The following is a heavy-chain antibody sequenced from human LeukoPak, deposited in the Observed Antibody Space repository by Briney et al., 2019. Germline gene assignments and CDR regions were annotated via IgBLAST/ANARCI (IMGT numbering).Heavy chain of an antibody. Sequence: GGSLRLSCAASGFTFSNYGMHWVRQAPGKGLEWVAFIRYDGSNKYYADSVKGRFTISRDNSKNTLYLQMNSLRAEDTAVYYCARDGTSSFGYAFDIWGQGTMVTVSS. D-gene: IGHD6-6*01. CDR2: IRYDGSNK. J-gene: IGHJ3*02. CDR3: ARDGTSSFGYAFDI. V-gene: IGHV3-30*02. CDR1: GFTFSNYG.